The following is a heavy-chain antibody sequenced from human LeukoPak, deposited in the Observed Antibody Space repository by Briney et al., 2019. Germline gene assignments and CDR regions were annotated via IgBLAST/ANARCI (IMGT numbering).Heavy chain of an antibody. V-gene: IGHV4-39*07. CDR3: ARDQYDSSGYSAFDI. Sequence: SETLSLTCTVSGVSISSSNSYWGWIRQPPGKGLEWIGSIYHSGSTYYNPSLKSRVTISVDTSKNQFSLKLSSVTAADTAVYYCARDQYDSSGYSAFDIWGQGTMVTVSS. CDR1: GVSISSSNSY. J-gene: IGHJ3*02. CDR2: IYHSGST. D-gene: IGHD3-22*01.